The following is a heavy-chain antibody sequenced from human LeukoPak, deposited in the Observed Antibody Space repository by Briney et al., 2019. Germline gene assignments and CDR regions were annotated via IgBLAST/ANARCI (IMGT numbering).Heavy chain of an antibody. CDR3: ARDRGVGATPWFVGWN. J-gene: IGHJ4*02. CDR1: GFTFSSYA. V-gene: IGHV3-30-3*01. Sequence: GGSLRLSCAASGFTFSSYAMHWVRQAPGKGLEWVAVISYDGSNKYYADSAKGRFTISRDNSKNTLYLQMNSLRAEDTAVYYCARDRGVGATPWFVGWNWGQGTLVTVSS. CDR2: ISYDGSNK. D-gene: IGHD1-26*01.